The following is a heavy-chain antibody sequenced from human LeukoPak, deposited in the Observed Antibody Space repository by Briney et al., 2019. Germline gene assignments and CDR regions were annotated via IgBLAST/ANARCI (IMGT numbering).Heavy chain of an antibody. J-gene: IGHJ4*02. CDR2: ICSSGSS. D-gene: IGHD6-13*01. V-gene: IGHV4-39*07. Sequence: SQTLSLTCTVSGGSISGSNFCWGWIRQPPGKGLEWIGSICSSGSSYYQPSLKSRVTISVDTSKNQFSLKLSSVTAADTAVYYCARDRAAAGTGGFDYWGQGTLVTVSS. CDR1: GGSISGSNFC. CDR3: ARDRAAAGTGGFDY.